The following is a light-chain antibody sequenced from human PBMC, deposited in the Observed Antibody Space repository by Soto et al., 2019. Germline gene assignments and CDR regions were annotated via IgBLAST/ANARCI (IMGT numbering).Light chain of an antibody. V-gene: IGKV3-11*01. J-gene: IGKJ2*01. CDR3: QQRANWPPFT. CDR2: DAS. Sequence: EIVLAQSPATLSLSPGERATLSCRASQHISSFLAWYQQKPGQAPRLLIYDASNRATGIPARFSGSGSGTDFTLIICSLEPEDFAIYYCQQRANWPPFTFGQGTKLEIK. CDR1: QHISSF.